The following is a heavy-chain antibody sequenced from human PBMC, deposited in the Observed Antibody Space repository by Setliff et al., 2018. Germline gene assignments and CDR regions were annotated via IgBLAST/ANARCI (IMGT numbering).Heavy chain of an antibody. V-gene: IGHV1-18*01. CDR1: GYTFTSYG. CDR2: ISAYNGNT. D-gene: IGHD3-22*01. J-gene: IGHJ6*02. CDR3: ARVGVYYYDSSGYHLSPYYYYYGMDV. Sequence: ASVKVSCKASGYTFTSYGISWVRQAPGQGLEWMGWISAYNGNTNYAQKLQGRVTMTTDTSTSTAYMELRSLRSDDTAVYYCARVGVYYYDSSGYHLSPYYYYYGMDVWGQGTTVTVSS.